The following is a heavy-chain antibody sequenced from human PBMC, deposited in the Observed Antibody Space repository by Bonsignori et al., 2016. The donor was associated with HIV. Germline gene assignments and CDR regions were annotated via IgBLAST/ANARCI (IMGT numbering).Heavy chain of an antibody. CDR3: ASGATMVNFDY. CDR1: GGTFSSYA. D-gene: IGHD4/OR15-4a*01. Sequence: SVKVSCKASGGTFSSYAISWVRQAPGQGLEWMGGIIPILGIANYAQKFQGRVTITADKSTSTAYMELSSLRSEDTAVYYCASGATMVNFDYWGQGTLVTVSS. J-gene: IGHJ4*02. V-gene: IGHV1-69*10. CDR2: IIPILGIA.